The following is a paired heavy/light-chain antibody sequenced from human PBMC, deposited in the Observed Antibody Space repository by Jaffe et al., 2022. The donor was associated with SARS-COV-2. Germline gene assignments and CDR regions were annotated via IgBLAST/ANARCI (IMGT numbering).Heavy chain of an antibody. CDR3: ARDNDYFDH. V-gene: IGHV3-7*03. CDR2: MNQGGSKR. Sequence: EVQLVESGGGSVQPGGSLRLSCSISGFTFSSYWMGWVRQAPGKGLEWVANMNQGGSKRYYGDFVKGRFTISRDNAKNSLDLQMNSLRAEDTAVYYCARDNDYFDHWGQGTLVTVSS. J-gene: IGHJ4*02. CDR1: GFTFSSYW.
Light chain of an antibody. CDR1: ESVSSY. V-gene: IGKV3-11*01. CDR2: DAS. Sequence: EIVLTQSPATLSLSPGERATLSCRASESVSSYLAWYQQKPGQAPRLLIYDASNRATGIPARFSGSGSGTDFTLTISSLEPEDSAVYYCQQRSYWKTFGQGTKLEIK. CDR3: QQRSYWKT. J-gene: IGKJ2*01.